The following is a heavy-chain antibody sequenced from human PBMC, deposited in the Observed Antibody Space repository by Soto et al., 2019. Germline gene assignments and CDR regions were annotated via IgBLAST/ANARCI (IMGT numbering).Heavy chain of an antibody. D-gene: IGHD3-16*02. J-gene: IGHJ4*02. CDR1: GFTFSNAW. CDR2: IKSKTDGGTT. V-gene: IGHV3-15*01. Sequence: ESGGGLVKPGGSLRLSCAASGFTFSNAWMSWVRQAPGKGLEWVGRIKSKTDGGTTDYAAPVKGRFTISRDDSKNTLYLQMNSLKTEDTAVYYCTTAYIWGSYRNYWGQGTLVTVSS. CDR3: TTAYIWGSYRNY.